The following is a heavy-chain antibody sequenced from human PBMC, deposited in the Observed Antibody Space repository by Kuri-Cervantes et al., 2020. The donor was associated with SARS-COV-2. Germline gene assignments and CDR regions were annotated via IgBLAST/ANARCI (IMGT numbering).Heavy chain of an antibody. D-gene: IGHD3-16*02. CDR2: ISSGSSDT. V-gene: IGHV3-11*06. J-gene: IGHJ3*02. CDR1: GYGFNDYY. CDR3: ARDPLGFTFGGVIVDAFDI. Sequence: GGSLRLPCEFSGYGFNDYYMGWIRQAPGRGLEWVSYISSGSSDTDYGDSVKGRFTISRDNTKNSLYLQMNSLRAEDTAVYYCARDPLGFTFGGVIVDAFDIWGQGTMVTVSS.